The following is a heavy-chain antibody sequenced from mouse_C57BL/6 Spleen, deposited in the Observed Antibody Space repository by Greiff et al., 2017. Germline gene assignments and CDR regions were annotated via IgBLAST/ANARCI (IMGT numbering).Heavy chain of an antibody. J-gene: IGHJ4*01. D-gene: IGHD1-1*02. Sequence: DVQLVESGGGLVKPGGSLKLSCAASGFTFSDYGMHWVRQAPEKGLEWVAYISSGSSTIYYEDTVKGRFTISIDNAKNTLYLQLTSLRSEDTAMYYCARGELRWCSMDYWGQGTSVTVSS. CDR3: ARGELRWCSMDY. CDR1: GFTFSDYG. CDR2: ISSGSSTI. V-gene: IGHV5-17*01.